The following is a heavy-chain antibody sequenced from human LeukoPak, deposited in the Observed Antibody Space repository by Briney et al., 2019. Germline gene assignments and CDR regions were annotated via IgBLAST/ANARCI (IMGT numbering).Heavy chain of an antibody. CDR1: GFTFSSYA. Sequence: AGGSLRLSCAASGFTFSSYAMSWVRQAPGKGLEWVSSVSGSGDTTYYADSVKGRFTISRDNSNNTLYLHMNSLRAEDTAVYYCAKHVAVLPAPRNYYFDYWGQGTLVTVSS. CDR2: VSGSGDTT. D-gene: IGHD2-2*01. CDR3: AKHVAVLPAPRNYYFDY. J-gene: IGHJ4*02. V-gene: IGHV3-23*01.